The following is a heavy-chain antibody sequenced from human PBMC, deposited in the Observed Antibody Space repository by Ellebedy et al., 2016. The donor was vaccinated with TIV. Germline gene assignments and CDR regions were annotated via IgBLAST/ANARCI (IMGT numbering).Heavy chain of an antibody. CDR2: ISGSGGST. CDR3: AKSVAVAGTRWFDP. V-gene: IGHV3-23*01. D-gene: IGHD6-19*01. CDR1: GFTFSSYA. J-gene: IGHJ5*02. Sequence: GGSLRLSXAASGFTFSSYAMSWVRQAPGKGLEWVSAISGSGGSTYYADSVKGRFTISRDNSKNTLYLQMNSLRAEDTAVYYCAKSVAVAGTRWFDPWGQGTLVTVSS.